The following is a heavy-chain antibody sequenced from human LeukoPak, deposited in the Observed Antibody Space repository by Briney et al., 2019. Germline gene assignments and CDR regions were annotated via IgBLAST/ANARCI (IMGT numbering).Heavy chain of an antibody. Sequence: SETLSLTCTVSGGSISSYYWSWIRQPPGKGLEWIGYIYTSGTTNYNPSLKSRVTISLDTSKNQFSLKLRSVPAADPAVYYCARLPWSGYPYFDYWGQGPLVTVSS. CDR3: ARLPWSGYPYFDY. CDR2: IYTSGTT. J-gene: IGHJ4*02. D-gene: IGHD3-3*01. CDR1: GGSISSYY. V-gene: IGHV4-4*09.